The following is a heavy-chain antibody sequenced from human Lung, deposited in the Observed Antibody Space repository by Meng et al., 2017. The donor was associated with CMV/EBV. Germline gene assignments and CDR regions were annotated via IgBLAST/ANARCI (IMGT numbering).Heavy chain of an antibody. Sequence: GESLKISCAATGFQFDDYTMHWVRQVPGKGLEWASLISWDGASTNYADAVKGRFTISRDNDKKSLFLQMNNLRSEDTALYYCSKGITNWGQGTLVTVSS. V-gene: IGHV3-43*01. J-gene: IGHJ4*02. D-gene: IGHD1-14*01. CDR2: ISWDGAST. CDR3: SKGITN. CDR1: GFQFDDYT.